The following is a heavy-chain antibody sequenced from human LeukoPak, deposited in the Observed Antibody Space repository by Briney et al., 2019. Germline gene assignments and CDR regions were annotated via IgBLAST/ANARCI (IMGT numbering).Heavy chain of an antibody. J-gene: IGHJ4*02. CDR1: GFTFSTYA. V-gene: IGHV3-23*01. Sequence: PGGSLRLSCAASGFTFSTYALNWVRQAPGKGLEWVSAISDRGGAIYYADSVKGRFTMSRDNSKNSLFLQMNSLRAEDTAVYYCARIGSAACTDSWGQGTLVTVSS. CDR2: ISDRGGAI. D-gene: IGHD6-13*01. CDR3: ARIGSAACTDS.